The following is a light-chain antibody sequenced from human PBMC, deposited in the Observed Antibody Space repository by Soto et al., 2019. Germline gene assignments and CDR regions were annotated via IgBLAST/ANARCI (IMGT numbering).Light chain of an antibody. CDR1: QGFSSY. Sequence: EMVLTQSPATLSLSPGERATLSCRASQGFSSYLAWYQQKPCQTPRLLIYDASNRATGIPARFSGSGSGTDFTLTISSLEPEDFAVYYCQQRSNWPPTFGQGTRLEIK. CDR2: DAS. J-gene: IGKJ5*01. CDR3: QQRSNWPPT. V-gene: IGKV3-11*01.